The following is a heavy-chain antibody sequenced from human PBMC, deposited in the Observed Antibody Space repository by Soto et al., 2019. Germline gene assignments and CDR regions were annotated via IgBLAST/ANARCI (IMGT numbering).Heavy chain of an antibody. Sequence: AGSLTLSCAASGFPFSSYSMNWVRPAPGKGLEWVSSIISSSSYIYYADSVKGRFTNSRDNAKNSLYLQMNSLRAEDTAVYYCARDLENAFDIWGQGTMVTVSS. CDR2: IISSSSYI. CDR3: ARDLENAFDI. CDR1: GFPFSSYS. J-gene: IGHJ3*02. V-gene: IGHV3-21*01.